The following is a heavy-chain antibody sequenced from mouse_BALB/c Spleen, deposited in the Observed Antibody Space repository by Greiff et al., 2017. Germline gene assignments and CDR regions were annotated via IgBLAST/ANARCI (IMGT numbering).Heavy chain of an antibody. Sequence: VQLQQSGAELMKPGASVKISCKATGYTFSSYWIEWVKQRPGHGLEWIGEILPGSGSTNYNEKFKGKATFTADTSSNTAYMQLSSLTSEDSAVYYCARLEAYYGNLYYAMDYWGQGTSVTVSS. V-gene: IGHV1-9*01. J-gene: IGHJ4*01. CDR3: ARLEAYYGNLYYAMDY. CDR2: ILPGSGST. D-gene: IGHD2-10*01. CDR1: GYTFSSYW.